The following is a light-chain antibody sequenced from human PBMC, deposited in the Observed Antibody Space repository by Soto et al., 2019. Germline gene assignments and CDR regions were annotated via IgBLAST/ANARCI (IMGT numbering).Light chain of an antibody. CDR3: GTWDSDLDNGVV. V-gene: IGLV1-51*01. Sequence: QSVLTQPPSVSAAPGQMVTIFCSGSSSTIGNNYVSWYQQLPGTAPILLIYDNYYRPSGIPHRFSGSKSGTSATLVITGVQTGDEADYYCGTWDSDLDNGVVFGGGTKLTVL. J-gene: IGLJ2*01. CDR2: DNY. CDR1: SSTIGNNY.